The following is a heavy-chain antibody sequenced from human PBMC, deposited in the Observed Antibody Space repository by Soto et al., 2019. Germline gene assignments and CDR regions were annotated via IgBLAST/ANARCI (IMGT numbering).Heavy chain of an antibody. CDR1: GYTFINYW. V-gene: IGHV5-51*01. Sequence: PGESLKISCKASGYTFINYWIAGVRQMPGKGLEWMGIIHPGDSDVRYSPSFQGLVTFSADKSINTAYAQWSSLKASDTALYYCARHVGGRDYYYGIDVWGQGTTVTVSS. CDR2: IHPGDSDV. CDR3: ARHVGGRDYYYGIDV. J-gene: IGHJ6*02.